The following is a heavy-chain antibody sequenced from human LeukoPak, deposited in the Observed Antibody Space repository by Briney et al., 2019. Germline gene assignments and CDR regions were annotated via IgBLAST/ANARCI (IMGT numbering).Heavy chain of an antibody. CDR3: ARDKQGYYYDSSAYYSLDY. J-gene: IGHJ4*02. Sequence: GASVKVSCKASGYIFTDYGISWVRQAPGQGLEWMGWINPNSGGTNYAQKFQGRVTMTRDTSISTAYMELSRLRSDDTAVYYCARDKQGYYYDSSAYYSLDYWGQGTLVTVSS. D-gene: IGHD3-22*01. CDR1: GYIFTDYG. CDR2: INPNSGGT. V-gene: IGHV1-2*02.